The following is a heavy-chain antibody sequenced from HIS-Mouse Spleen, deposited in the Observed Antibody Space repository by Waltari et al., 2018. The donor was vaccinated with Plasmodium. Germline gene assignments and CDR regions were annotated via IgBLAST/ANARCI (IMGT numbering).Heavy chain of an antibody. Sequence: QVQLVESGGGVVQPGRSLRLSCAASGFTFSSYGIHWVRQAPGKGLCGGEVISKDGSNKYYADSVKGRFTISRDNSKNTLYLQMNSLRAEDTAVYYCAKDRRSSSWYVDYWGQGTLVTVSS. V-gene: IGHV3-30*18. CDR3: AKDRRSSSWYVDY. J-gene: IGHJ4*02. CDR1: GFTFSSYG. D-gene: IGHD6-13*01. CDR2: ISKDGSNK.